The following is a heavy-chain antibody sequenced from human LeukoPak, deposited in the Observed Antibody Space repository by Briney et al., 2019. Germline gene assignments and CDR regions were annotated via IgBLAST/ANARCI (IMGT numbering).Heavy chain of an antibody. CDR3: ARDQSGRLDY. Sequence: GGSLRLSCAASGFTFSNFGMHWARQAPGKGLEWVAVIWYDGSNKYYADSVQGRFTISRDNSKNTLYLQMHSLRVEDTAVYYCARDQSGRLDYWGQGTLVTVSS. CDR1: GFTFSNFG. V-gene: IGHV3-33*01. CDR2: IWYDGSNK. J-gene: IGHJ4*02. D-gene: IGHD1-26*01.